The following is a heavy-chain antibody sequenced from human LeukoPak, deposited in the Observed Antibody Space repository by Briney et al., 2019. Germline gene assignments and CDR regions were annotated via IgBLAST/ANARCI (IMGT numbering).Heavy chain of an antibody. CDR2: ISYDGSNK. Sequence: PGRSLRLSCAASGFTFSSYAMHWVRQAPGKGLEWVAVISYDGSNKYYADSVKGRFTISRDNSKNTLYLQMNSLRAEDTAVYYCARDRQYYDFWSGDDAFDIWGQGTMVTVSS. CDR1: GFTFSSYA. V-gene: IGHV3-30-3*01. J-gene: IGHJ3*02. CDR3: ARDRQYYDFWSGDDAFDI. D-gene: IGHD3-3*01.